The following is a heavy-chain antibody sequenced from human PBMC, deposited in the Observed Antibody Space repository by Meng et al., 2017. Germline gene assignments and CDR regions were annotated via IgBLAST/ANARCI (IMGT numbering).Heavy chain of an antibody. V-gene: IGHV4-39*07. J-gene: IGHJ5*02. CDR2: IYYSGST. CDR3: ARDARSWYPIRWFDP. D-gene: IGHD6-13*01. CDR1: GGSISSSSYY. Sequence: GSLRLSCTVSGGSISSSSYYWGWIRQPPGKGLEWIGSIYYSGSTYYNPSLKSRVTISVDTSKNQFSLKLSSVTTADTAVYYCARDARSWYPIRWFDPWGQGTLVTVSS.